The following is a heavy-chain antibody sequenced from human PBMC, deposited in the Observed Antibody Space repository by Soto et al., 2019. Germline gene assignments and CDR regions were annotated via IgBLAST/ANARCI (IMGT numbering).Heavy chain of an antibody. J-gene: IGHJ5*02. V-gene: IGHV3-21*01. CDR3: ERDLQLVRNYSEP. CDR2: ITLNIDYI. Sequence: APEKGLECLPLITLNIDYIFYADSVKSRFTMSRDDAKNSVYLQMDSLRPDDTAIFHCERDLQLVRNYSEPWGQGTLVTVTS. D-gene: IGHD6-13*01.